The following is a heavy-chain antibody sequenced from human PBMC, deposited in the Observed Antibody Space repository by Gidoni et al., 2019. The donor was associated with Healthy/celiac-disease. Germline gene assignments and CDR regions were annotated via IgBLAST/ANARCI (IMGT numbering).Heavy chain of an antibody. Sequence: QVQPVKSGAEVKKPGSSVKVSCKASGGNFRSHPLSSVRQAPGQGLEWLGGIIPSLGTANYAPKFQGRVTITADESTSTAYIELSSLRAEDTAVYYCESSIVVVVAATSYYYYYGMDVWGQGTTVTVSS. CDR3: ESSIVVVVAATSYYYYYGMDV. V-gene: IGHV1-69*01. CDR1: GGNFRSHP. J-gene: IGHJ6*02. CDR2: IIPSLGTA. D-gene: IGHD2-15*01.